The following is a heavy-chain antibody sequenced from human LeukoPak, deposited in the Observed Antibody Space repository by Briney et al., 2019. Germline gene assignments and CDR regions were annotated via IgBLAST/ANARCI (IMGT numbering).Heavy chain of an antibody. J-gene: IGHJ4*02. CDR2: INYSGYT. D-gene: IGHD3-22*01. V-gene: IGHV4-39*01. CDR1: GGSISSSTVY. CDR3: ARPGYYDNSGFNFDY. Sequence: SETLSLTCTVSGGSISSSTVYWGCIRQPPGKGLEWIGGINYSGYTYYNPSLKSRVTISVDTPKNQFSLKLSSVTAADTAVYYCARPGYYDNSGFNFDYWGQGTLVTVSS.